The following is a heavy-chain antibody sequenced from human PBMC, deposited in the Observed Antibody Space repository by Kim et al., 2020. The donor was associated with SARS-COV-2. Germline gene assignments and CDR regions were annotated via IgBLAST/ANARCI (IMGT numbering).Heavy chain of an antibody. Sequence: ASVKVSCKASGYTFTKYSMNWVRQAPGKGLEWMGGFVPVFGATNYAQKFQGRVTMTEDTSTGTAYMELSSLRSEDTAVYYCARAPTGYGDPAYYFYSYGFDLWGQGTTVTVSS. CDR2: FVPVFGAT. CDR1: GYTFTKYS. V-gene: IGHV1-24*01. CDR3: ARAPTGYGDPAYYFYSYGFDL. J-gene: IGHJ6*02. D-gene: IGHD4-17*01.